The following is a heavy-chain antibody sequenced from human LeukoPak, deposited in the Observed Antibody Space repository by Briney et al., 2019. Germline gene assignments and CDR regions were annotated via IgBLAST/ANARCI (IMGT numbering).Heavy chain of an antibody. Sequence: ASVKVSRKGSRYTFTSYGISWVRPAPGQGVAWMGWISAYNGNTNYAQKLQGRVTMTTDTSTSTAYMELRSLGSDDTAVYYCAVNDGSGSSPLDYWGQGTLVTVSS. J-gene: IGHJ4*02. CDR3: AVNDGSGSSPLDY. V-gene: IGHV1-18*01. CDR1: RYTFTSYG. D-gene: IGHD3-10*01. CDR2: ISAYNGNT.